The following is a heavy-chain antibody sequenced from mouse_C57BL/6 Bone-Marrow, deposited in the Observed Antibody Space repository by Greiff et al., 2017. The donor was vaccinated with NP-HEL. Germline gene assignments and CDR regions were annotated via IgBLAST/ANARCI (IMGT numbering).Heavy chain of an antibody. CDR1: GFTFSSYG. CDR3: ERDYYGRSYGFAY. D-gene: IGHD1-1*01. V-gene: IGHV5-6*01. CDR2: ISSAGSYT. Sequence: EVQVVESGGDLVKPGGSLKLSCAASGFTFSSYGMSWVRQTPDKRLEWVATISSAGSYTYYPESVKGRFTISRDNAKNTLYLQMSRLNAEDTAKYYCERDYYGRSYGFAYWGQGTLVTVSA. J-gene: IGHJ3*01.